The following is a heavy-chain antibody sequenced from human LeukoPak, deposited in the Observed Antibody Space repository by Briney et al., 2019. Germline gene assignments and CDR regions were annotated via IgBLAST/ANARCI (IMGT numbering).Heavy chain of an antibody. Sequence: GGSLRLSCAASGFTVSSNYMSWVRQAPGKGLEWVSVIYSGGSTYYADSVKGRFTISRDNSKNTLYLQMNSLRAEDTAVHSCARKCGDCGGDCHYYYGMDVWGQGATVTVSS. CDR2: IYSGGST. D-gene: IGHD2-21*02. J-gene: IGHJ6*02. V-gene: IGHV3-53*01. CDR3: ARKCGDCGGDCHYYYGMDV. CDR1: GFTVSSNY.